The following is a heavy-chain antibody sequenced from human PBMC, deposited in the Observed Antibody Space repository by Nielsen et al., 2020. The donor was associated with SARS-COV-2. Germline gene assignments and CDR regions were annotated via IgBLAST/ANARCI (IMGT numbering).Heavy chain of an antibody. V-gene: IGHV3-15*01. Sequence: ESLKISCATSGFTSSLYGIHWVRQAPGKGLEWVGRIKSKTEGGTTDYAAPVKGRFTISRDDSKNTVFLQMNSLKSEDTAVYYCTTDLGVVDAPMAPGSDFDYWGQGTLVTVPS. CDR1: GFTSSLYG. CDR3: TTDLGVVDAPMAPGSDFDY. CDR2: IKSKTEGGTT. J-gene: IGHJ4*02. D-gene: IGHD5-18*01.